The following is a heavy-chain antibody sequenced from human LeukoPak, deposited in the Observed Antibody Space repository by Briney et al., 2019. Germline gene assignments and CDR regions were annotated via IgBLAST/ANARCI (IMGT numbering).Heavy chain of an antibody. Sequence: GGSLRLSCAASGFTFSSYEMNWVRQAPGKGLEWVSYISSSGSTIYYADSVKGRFTISRDNAKNSLYLQMNSLRAEDTAVYYCARRYCSSTSCYGFDYWGQGTLVTVSS. CDR1: GFTFSSYE. J-gene: IGHJ4*02. CDR2: ISSSGSTI. D-gene: IGHD2-2*01. CDR3: ARRYCSSTSCYGFDY. V-gene: IGHV3-48*03.